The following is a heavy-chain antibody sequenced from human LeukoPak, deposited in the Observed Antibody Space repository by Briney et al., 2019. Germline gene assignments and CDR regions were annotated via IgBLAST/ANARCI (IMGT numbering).Heavy chain of an antibody. CDR3: ARYIAAFNWFDP. Sequence: SETLSLTCTVSGGSISSYYWSWIRQSPGKELEWIGHVFYIGNTNYNPALKSRVTLSVDTSKNQFSLKLNSVTAADSAVYYCARYIAAFNWFDPWGQGTLVTVSS. V-gene: IGHV4-59*08. CDR2: VFYIGNT. D-gene: IGHD2-21*01. J-gene: IGHJ5*02. CDR1: GGSISSYY.